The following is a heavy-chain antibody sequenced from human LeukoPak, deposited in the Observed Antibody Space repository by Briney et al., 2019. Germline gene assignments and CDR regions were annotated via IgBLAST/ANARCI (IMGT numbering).Heavy chain of an antibody. Sequence: PGESLKISCKGSGYSLTSYWIGWVRQMPGKGPEWMGIIYPGDSDTRYSPSFQGQVTISADKSISTAYLQWSSLKASDTAMYYCASSASSRSYYYYYGMDVWGQGTTVTVSS. CDR2: IYPGDSDT. CDR1: GYSLTSYW. J-gene: IGHJ6*02. D-gene: IGHD2-2*01. CDR3: ASSASSRSYYYYYGMDV. V-gene: IGHV5-51*01.